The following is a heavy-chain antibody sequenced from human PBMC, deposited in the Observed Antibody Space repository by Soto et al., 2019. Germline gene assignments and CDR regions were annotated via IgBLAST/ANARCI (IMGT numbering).Heavy chain of an antibody. CDR2: ISGSGGST. CDR1: VFTFSNYA. Sequence: GGSLRLSCAVSVFTFSNYAMSWVRQAPGKGLEWVSAISGSGGSTYYADSVKGRFTISRDNSRDTLFLQMNSLRAEDTAVYYCAKASGSSPLLEFDHWGQEPLVTVSS. CDR3: AKASGSSPLLEFDH. D-gene: IGHD6-6*01. V-gene: IGHV3-23*01. J-gene: IGHJ4*02.